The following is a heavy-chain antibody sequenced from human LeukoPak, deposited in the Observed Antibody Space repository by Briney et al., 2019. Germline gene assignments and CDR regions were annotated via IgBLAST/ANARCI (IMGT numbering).Heavy chain of an antibody. V-gene: IGHV4-59*08. D-gene: IGHD6-19*01. J-gene: IGHJ4*02. Sequence: SETLSLTCSASGASTSSRHWSWIRQFPGGTLEWIGHIYNAKNTKYNPSLTSRVTISVDTSRNQFSLSLTSLTAADTAIYYCAQTAGWPGFDFWGPGALVTVSS. CDR3: AQTAGWPGFDF. CDR1: GASTSSRH. CDR2: IYNAKNT.